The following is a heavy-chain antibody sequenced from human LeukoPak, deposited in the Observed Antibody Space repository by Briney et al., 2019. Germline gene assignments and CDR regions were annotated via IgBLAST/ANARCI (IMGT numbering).Heavy chain of an antibody. V-gene: IGHV4-59*12. J-gene: IGHJ5*02. CDR2: IYYSGST. CDR3: ARRGAAAGTGWFDP. Sequence: SSETLSLTCTVSGGSFNSYYWSWIRQPPGKGLEWIGYIYYSGSTNYNPSLKSRVTISVDTSKNQFSLKLSSVTAADTAVYYCARRGAAAGTGWFDPWGQGTLVTVSS. D-gene: IGHD6-13*01. CDR1: GGSFNSYY.